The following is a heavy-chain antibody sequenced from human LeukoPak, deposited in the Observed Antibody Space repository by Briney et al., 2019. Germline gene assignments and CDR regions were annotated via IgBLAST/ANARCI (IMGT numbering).Heavy chain of an antibody. D-gene: IGHD3-10*01. CDR2: INHSGST. J-gene: IGHJ4*02. Sequence: PSETLSLTCAVYGGSFSGYYWSWIRQPPGKGLEWIGEINHSGSTNYNPSLKSRVTISVDTSKNQFSLKLSSVTAADTAVYYCARVLVRGVITYFDYWGQGTLVTVSS. V-gene: IGHV4-34*01. CDR3: ARVLVRGVITYFDY. CDR1: GGSFSGYY.